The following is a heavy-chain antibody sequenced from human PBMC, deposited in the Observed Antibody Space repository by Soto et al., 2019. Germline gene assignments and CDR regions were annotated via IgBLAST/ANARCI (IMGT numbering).Heavy chain of an antibody. CDR1: GYTFTDYY. D-gene: IGHD6-6*01. CDR2: INPNSGGT. Sequence: ASVKVSCKTSGYTFTDYYIHWVRQAPGQGLEWMGWINPNSGGTNYEQKFQDWVTMTRDTSISAAYMELSRLRSDDTAMYYCARVQTSSSDFDYWGQGTLVTVSS. V-gene: IGHV1-2*04. J-gene: IGHJ4*02. CDR3: ARVQTSSSDFDY.